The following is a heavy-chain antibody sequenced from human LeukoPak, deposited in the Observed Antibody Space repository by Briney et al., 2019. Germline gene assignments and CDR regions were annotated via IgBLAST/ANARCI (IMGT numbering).Heavy chain of an antibody. V-gene: IGHV3-23*01. CDR3: AKDLAAYRNSWPNWLDP. CDR1: GFTFSSYA. CDR2: ISRSGGST. D-gene: IGHD6-13*01. Sequence: GGPLRLSCAASGFTFSSYAMTWVRQAPGKGLEWVSAISRSGGSTYYADSVKGRFTISRDNSKNTLYLQMNSLRAEDTAVYYCAKDLAAYRNSWPNWLDPWDQGTLVTVSS. J-gene: IGHJ5*02.